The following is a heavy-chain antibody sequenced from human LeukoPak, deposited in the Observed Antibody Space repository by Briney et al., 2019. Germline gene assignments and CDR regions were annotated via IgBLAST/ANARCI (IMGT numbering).Heavy chain of an antibody. J-gene: IGHJ6*02. Sequence: GESLKTSCKGSGYSFTSYWIGWVRQMPGKGLEWMGIIYPGDSDTRYGPSFQGQVTISADKSISTAYLQWSSLKASDTAMYYCARWYSSSWYRMDVWGQGTTVTVSS. D-gene: IGHD6-13*01. CDR3: ARWYSSSWYRMDV. CDR2: IYPGDSDT. CDR1: GYSFTSYW. V-gene: IGHV5-51*01.